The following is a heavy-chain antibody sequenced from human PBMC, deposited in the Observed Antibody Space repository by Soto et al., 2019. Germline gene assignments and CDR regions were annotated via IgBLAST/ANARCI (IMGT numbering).Heavy chain of an antibody. V-gene: IGHV3-7*01. CDR2: IKQDGSEK. Sequence: PGGSLRLSCAASGFTFSSYWMSWVRQAPGKGLEWVANIKQDGSEKYYVDSVKGRFTISRDNAKNSLYLQMNSLRAEDTAVYYCASGTFGVVQSYYYYMDVWGKGTTVTVSS. D-gene: IGHD3-3*01. CDR1: GFTFSSYW. CDR3: ASGTFGVVQSYYYYMDV. J-gene: IGHJ6*03.